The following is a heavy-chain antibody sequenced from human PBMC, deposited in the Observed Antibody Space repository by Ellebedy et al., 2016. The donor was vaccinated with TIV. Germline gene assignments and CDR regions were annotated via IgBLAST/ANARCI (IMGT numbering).Heavy chain of an antibody. V-gene: IGHV3-21*01. CDR3: TRGFCSGNSCYSISVS. D-gene: IGHD2-2*01. CDR1: GFNFRTSV. Sequence: PGGSLRLSCAASGFNFRTSVMNWVRQAPGKGPEWVSTISPSSTYIYYADSVKGRFTISRDDVKNSLILHMNSLRAEDSAVYFCTRGFCSGNSCYSISVSWGRGILVTVSS. J-gene: IGHJ5*02. CDR2: ISPSSTYI.